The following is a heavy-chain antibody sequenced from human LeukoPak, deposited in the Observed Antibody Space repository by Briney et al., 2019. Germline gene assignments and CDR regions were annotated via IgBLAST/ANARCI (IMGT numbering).Heavy chain of an antibody. CDR3: ARGLGYSGSWYFDY. Sequence: GESLMISCKGSGYRFTSYWIAWVRQMPGKGLESMGIIYPGDSDTRYSPSFQGQVTISADKSISTAYLQWSSLKASDTAMYYCARGLGYSGSWYFDYWGQGTLVTVSS. J-gene: IGHJ4*02. V-gene: IGHV5-51*01. CDR1: GYRFTSYW. CDR2: IYPGDSDT. D-gene: IGHD6-13*01.